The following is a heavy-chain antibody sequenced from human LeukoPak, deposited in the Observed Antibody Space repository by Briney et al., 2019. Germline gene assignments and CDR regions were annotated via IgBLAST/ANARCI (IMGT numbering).Heavy chain of an antibody. CDR2: IIPIFGTA. Sequence: ASVKVSCKASGGTFSSYAISWVRQAPGQGLEWMGGIIPIFGTANYAQKFQGRVTITADESTSTAYMELSSLRSEDTAVYYCARDRDCSSTNCLAPWFDPWGQGTLVTVSS. D-gene: IGHD2-2*01. CDR3: ARDRDCSSTNCLAPWFDP. J-gene: IGHJ5*02. CDR1: GGTFSSYA. V-gene: IGHV1-69*13.